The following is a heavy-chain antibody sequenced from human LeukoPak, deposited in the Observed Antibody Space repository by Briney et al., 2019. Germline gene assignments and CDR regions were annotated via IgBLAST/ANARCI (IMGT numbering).Heavy chain of an antibody. CDR3: AKDSRSHDAFDI. CDR1: GFTFDDYA. CDR2: ISWNSGSI. Sequence: TGGSLRLSCAASGFTFDDYAMHWVRQAPGKGLEWVSGISWNSGSIGYADSVKGRFTIPRDNAKNSLYLQMNSLRAEDTALYYCAKDSRSHDAFDIWGQGTMVTVSS. J-gene: IGHJ3*02. V-gene: IGHV3-9*01.